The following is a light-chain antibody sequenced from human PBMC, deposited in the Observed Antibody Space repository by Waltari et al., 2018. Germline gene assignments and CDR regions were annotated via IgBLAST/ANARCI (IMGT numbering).Light chain of an antibody. V-gene: IGKV1-39*01. CDR1: QSISTF. CDR2: AAS. J-gene: IGKJ5*01. CDR3: QQYGSSIT. Sequence: DIQMTQSPSSLSASVGDRVTITCRASQSISTFLNWYQQRPGKAPELLIYAASSLQSGVPSGFSGSGSGTDFTLTISRLEPEDFAVYYCQQYGSSITFGQGTRLEIK.